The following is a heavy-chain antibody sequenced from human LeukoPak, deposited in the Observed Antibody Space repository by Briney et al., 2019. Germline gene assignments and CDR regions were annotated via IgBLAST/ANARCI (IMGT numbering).Heavy chain of an antibody. Sequence: GGSLRLSCAASGFTVSSNYMSWVRQAPGKGLEWVSVIYSGGSTYYADSVKGRFTISRDNSKNTLYLQMNSLRAEDTAVYYCARVRDSSGWYRGHYYYMDVWGKGTTVTVSS. V-gene: IGHV3-53*01. J-gene: IGHJ6*03. CDR3: ARVRDSSGWYRGHYYYMDV. D-gene: IGHD6-19*01. CDR2: IYSGGST. CDR1: GFTVSSNY.